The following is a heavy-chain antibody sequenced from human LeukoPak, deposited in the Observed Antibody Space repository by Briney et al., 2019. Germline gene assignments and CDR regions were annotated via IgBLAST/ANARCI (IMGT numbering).Heavy chain of an antibody. CDR3: ARGPSSITIFGVVIIGRGAFDI. CDR2: MNPNSGNT. Sequence: ASVKVSCKASGYTFTSYDINWVRQATGQGLEWMGWMNPNSGNTGYAQKFQGRVTITRNTSISTAYMELSSLRSDDTAVYYCARGPSSITIFGVVIIGRGAFDIWGQGTMVTVSS. CDR1: GYTFTSYD. J-gene: IGHJ3*02. V-gene: IGHV1-8*03. D-gene: IGHD3-3*01.